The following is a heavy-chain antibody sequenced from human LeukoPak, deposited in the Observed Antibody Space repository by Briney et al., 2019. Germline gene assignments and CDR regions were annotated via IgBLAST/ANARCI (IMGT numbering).Heavy chain of an antibody. CDR1: GFIFSHYG. CDR2: ISGSGGST. Sequence: PGGSLRLSCAASGFIFSHYGMNWVRQAPGKGLEWVSAISGSGGSTYYADSVKGRFTISRDNAKNSLYLQMNSLRAEDTAVYYCAELGITMIGGVWGEGTTVTISS. J-gene: IGHJ6*04. D-gene: IGHD3-10*02. V-gene: IGHV3-23*01. CDR3: AELGITMIGGV.